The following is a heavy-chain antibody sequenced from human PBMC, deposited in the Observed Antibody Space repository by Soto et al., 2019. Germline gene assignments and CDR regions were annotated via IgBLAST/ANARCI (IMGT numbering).Heavy chain of an antibody. CDR2: ISSSSSYI. Sequence: EVQLVESGGGLVKPGGSLRLSCAASGFTFSSYSMNWVRQAPGKGLEWVSSISSSSSYIYYADSVKGRFTISRDNVKNSLYLQMNSRRAEDTAVYYCARDGLGYCSSTSCYGWYFDLWGRGTLVTVSS. V-gene: IGHV3-21*01. CDR1: GFTFSSYS. D-gene: IGHD2-2*01. J-gene: IGHJ2*01. CDR3: ARDGLGYCSSTSCYGWYFDL.